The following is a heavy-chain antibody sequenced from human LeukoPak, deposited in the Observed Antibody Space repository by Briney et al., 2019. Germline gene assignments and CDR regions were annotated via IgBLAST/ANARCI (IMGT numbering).Heavy chain of an antibody. CDR1: EFTFSTDS. D-gene: IGHD6-19*01. V-gene: IGHV3-21*01. Sequence: PGGSLRLSCAASEFTFSTDSMNGARRAPGGGLEWVSVISSSSGYIYYADSVKGRFTISRDNAKNSLYLQMNSLRAEDTDVYYCARGMLGGVPAVAGSSYFDYWGQGTLVTVSS. CDR2: ISSSSGYI. J-gene: IGHJ4*02. CDR3: ARGMLGGVPAVAGSSYFDY.